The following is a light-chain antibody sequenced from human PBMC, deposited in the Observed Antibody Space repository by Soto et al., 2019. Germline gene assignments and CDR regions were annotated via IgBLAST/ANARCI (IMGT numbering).Light chain of an antibody. CDR2: SYN. Sequence: QPVLTQPPSASGTPGQRVTISCSGSSSNVGSNSVTWYQQLPGTAPKLLIYSYNQRPSGVPDRFSGSKSGTSASLAISGVQSEDEADYFCAAWDDSLNGVVFGGGTKVTVL. J-gene: IGLJ2*01. V-gene: IGLV1-44*01. CDR1: SSNVGSNS. CDR3: AAWDDSLNGVV.